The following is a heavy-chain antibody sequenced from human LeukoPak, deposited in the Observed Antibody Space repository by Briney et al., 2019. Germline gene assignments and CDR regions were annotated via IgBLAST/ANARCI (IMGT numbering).Heavy chain of an antibody. J-gene: IGHJ3*02. CDR1: GFTFSSYA. CDR3: AREPALQWDWTAFDK. Sequence: GGSLRLSCAASGFTFSSYAMHWVRQAPGKGLEYVSTVSSNGGTTYYGNSVKGRFTISRDNSKNTLYLRMGSLRVDDTAVYFCAREPALQWDWTAFDKWGQGTLVIVSS. V-gene: IGHV3-64*01. CDR2: VSSNGGTT. D-gene: IGHD1-26*01.